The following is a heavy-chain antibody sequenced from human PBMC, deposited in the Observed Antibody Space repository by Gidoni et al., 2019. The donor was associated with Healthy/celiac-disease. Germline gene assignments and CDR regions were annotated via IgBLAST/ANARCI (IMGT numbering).Heavy chain of an antibody. CDR2: ISPIFGTA. J-gene: IGHJ6*02. D-gene: IGHD2-8*01. Sequence: QVQLVQSGAEVKKPGSSVKVSCKASGGTFSSYASSWVRQAPGQGLEWMGGISPIFGTANYAQKFQGRVTITADKSTSTAYMELSSLRSEDTAVYYCARSSPTYCTNGVCYPRFYYYYGMDVWGQGTTVTVSS. CDR1: GGTFSSYA. V-gene: IGHV1-69*06. CDR3: ARSSPTYCTNGVCYPRFYYYYGMDV.